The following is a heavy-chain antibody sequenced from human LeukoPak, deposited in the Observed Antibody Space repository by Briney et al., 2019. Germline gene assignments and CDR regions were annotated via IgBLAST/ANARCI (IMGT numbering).Heavy chain of an antibody. CDR1: GFTLSDYY. J-gene: IGHJ2*01. Sequence: PGGSLRLSCAVSGFTLSDYYMSWVRQAPGKGLEWVSYISIGGTTTDYADSVKGRFTISRDNAKKSLYLQMNSLRAEDTAVYYRARENWDWYFDLWGRGTLVTVSS. CDR3: ARENWDWYFDL. V-gene: IGHV3-11*04. CDR2: ISIGGTTT. D-gene: IGHD3-16*01.